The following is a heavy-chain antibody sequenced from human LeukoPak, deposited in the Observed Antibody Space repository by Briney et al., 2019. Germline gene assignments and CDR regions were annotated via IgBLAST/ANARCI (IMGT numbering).Heavy chain of an antibody. CDR3: AREAGDSSGWYNWFDP. Sequence: PGGSLRLSCAASGFTFSSYWMSWVRQAPGKGREWVANIKQDGSEKNYVDSVKGRFTISRDNAKNPLYLQMNSLRAEDTAVYYRAREAGDSSGWYNWFDPWGQGTLVTVSS. CDR2: IKQDGSEK. J-gene: IGHJ5*02. V-gene: IGHV3-7*01. D-gene: IGHD6-19*01. CDR1: GFTFSSYW.